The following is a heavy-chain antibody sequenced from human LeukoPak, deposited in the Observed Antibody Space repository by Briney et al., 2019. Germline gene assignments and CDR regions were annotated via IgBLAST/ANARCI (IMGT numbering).Heavy chain of an antibody. CDR3: AKDGPYDPFDY. D-gene: IGHD3-22*01. CDR2: IWYDGSNK. J-gene: IGHJ4*02. V-gene: IGHV3-33*06. Sequence: GRSLRLSCAASGFTFSSYGMHWVRQAPGKGLEWVAVIWYDGSNKYYADSVKGRFTISRDNSKNTLYLQMNSLRAEDTAVYYCAKDGPYDPFDYWGQGTLVTVSS. CDR1: GFTFSSYG.